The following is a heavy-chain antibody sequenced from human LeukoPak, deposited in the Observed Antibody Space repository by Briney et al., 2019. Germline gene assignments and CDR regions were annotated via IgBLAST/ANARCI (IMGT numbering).Heavy chain of an antibody. CDR3: ARCSGGSCYYRKAFDI. D-gene: IGHD2-15*01. CDR1: GGTFSSYA. CDR2: IIPIFGTA. V-gene: IGHV1-69*05. Sequence: ASVKVSCKASGGTFSSYAISWVRQAPGQGLEWMGGIIPIFGTANYAQKFQGRVTITTDESTSTAYMELSSLRSEDTAVYYCARCSGGSCYYRKAFDIWGQGTMVTVSS. J-gene: IGHJ3*02.